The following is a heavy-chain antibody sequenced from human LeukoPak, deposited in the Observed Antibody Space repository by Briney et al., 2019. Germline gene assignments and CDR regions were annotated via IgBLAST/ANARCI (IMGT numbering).Heavy chain of an antibody. CDR3: ARVSGDGSYFDY. V-gene: IGHV4-30-2*01. D-gene: IGHD4-17*01. Sequence: PSETLSLTCAVSGGSISSGGYSWSWIPQPPGKGLEGIGYIYHSGSTYYNPSLKSRVTISVDRSKNQFSLKLSSVTAADTAVYYCARVSGDGSYFDYWGQGTLVTVSS. CDR1: GGSISSGGYS. CDR2: IYHSGST. J-gene: IGHJ4*02.